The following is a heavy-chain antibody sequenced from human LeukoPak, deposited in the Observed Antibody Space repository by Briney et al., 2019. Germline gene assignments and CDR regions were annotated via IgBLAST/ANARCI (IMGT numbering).Heavy chain of an antibody. V-gene: IGHV1-69*13. CDR1: GYTFTSYG. CDR3: ARDVDTAMVTGS. CDR2: IIPIFGTA. Sequence: SVKVSCKASGYTFTSYGISWVRQAPGQGLEWMGGIIPIFGTANYAQKFQGRVTITADESTSTAYMELSSLRSEDTAVYYCARDVDTAMVTGSWGQGTLVTVSS. J-gene: IGHJ4*02. D-gene: IGHD5-18*01.